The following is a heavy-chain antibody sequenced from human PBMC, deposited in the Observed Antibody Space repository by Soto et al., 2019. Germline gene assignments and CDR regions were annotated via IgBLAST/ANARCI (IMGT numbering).Heavy chain of an antibody. CDR3: AKDEIVATIWAGDFDY. Sequence: GSLRLSCAASGFTFSSYAVSWVRQAPGKGLEWVSAISGSGGSTYYADSVKGRFTISRDNSKNTLYLQMNSLRAEDTAVYYCAKDEIVATIWAGDFDYWGQGTLVTVSS. CDR2: ISGSGGST. CDR1: GFTFSSYA. V-gene: IGHV3-23*01. D-gene: IGHD5-12*01. J-gene: IGHJ4*02.